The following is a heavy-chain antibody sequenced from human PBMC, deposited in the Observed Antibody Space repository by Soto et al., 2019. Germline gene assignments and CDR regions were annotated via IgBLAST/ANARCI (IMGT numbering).Heavy chain of an antibody. J-gene: IGHJ4*02. CDR3: ARIIGTTSVDS. Sequence: SETLSLTCTVSGGSISSSSYYWGWIRQPPGKGLEWIGSIYYSGSTYYNPSLKSRVTISVDTSKNQFSLKLSSVTAADTAVYYCARIIGTTSVDSWGQGTLVTVSS. D-gene: IGHD1-7*01. CDR1: GGSISSSSYY. CDR2: IYYSGST. V-gene: IGHV4-39*01.